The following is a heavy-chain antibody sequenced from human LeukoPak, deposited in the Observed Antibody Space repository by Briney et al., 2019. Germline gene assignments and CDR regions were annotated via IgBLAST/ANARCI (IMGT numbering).Heavy chain of an antibody. CDR3: ARGDYGDPFDY. CDR1: GGSISSYY. V-gene: IGHV4-59*01. J-gene: IGHJ4*02. CDR2: IYYSGST. Sequence: SETLSLTCTLSGGSISSYYWSWIRQPPGKGLEWIGYIYYSGSTNYNPSLKSRVTISVDTSKNQFSQKLSSVTAADTAVYYCARGDYGDPFDYWGQGTLVTVSS. D-gene: IGHD4-17*01.